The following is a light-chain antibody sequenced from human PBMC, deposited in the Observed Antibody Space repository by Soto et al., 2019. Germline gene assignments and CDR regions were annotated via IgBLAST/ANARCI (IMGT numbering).Light chain of an antibody. CDR1: QSVGND. V-gene: IGKV3-15*01. Sequence: EIGLTQSPATLSVSPGERGTLSCRASQSVGNDLAWYQQKPGQAPRLLISGASTRATGIPARFSGSGSGTEFTLTISSLQSEDFAVYYCQQYTKWPWTFGQGTKVDIK. CDR3: QQYTKWPWT. CDR2: GAS. J-gene: IGKJ1*01.